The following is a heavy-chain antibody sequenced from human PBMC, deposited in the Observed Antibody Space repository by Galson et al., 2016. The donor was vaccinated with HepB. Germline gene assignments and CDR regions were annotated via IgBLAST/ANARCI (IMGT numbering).Heavy chain of an antibody. D-gene: IGHD3-16*01. V-gene: IGHV1-46*01. J-gene: IGHJ4*02. CDR2: INPIAGTT. CDR3: TRERGSHGFDY. CDR1: GYTFIIYY. Sequence: SVKVSCKASGYTFIIYYSHWVRQAPGQGLEWMGIINPIAGTTTYEQRFQGRLTLTRDTSTSTVYMDLSSLTSEDTAAYYCTRERGSHGFDYWGQGTLVTVSS.